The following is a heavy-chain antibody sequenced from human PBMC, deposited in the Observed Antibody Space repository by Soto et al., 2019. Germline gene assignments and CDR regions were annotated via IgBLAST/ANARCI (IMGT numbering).Heavy chain of an antibody. Sequence: SETLSLTCAVSGGSISSSNWWSWVRQPPGKGLEWIGEIYHSGSTNYNPSLKSRVTISVDKSKNQFSLKLSSVTAADTAVYYCARSNSSSDYYYYDYMDVWGKGTTVTVSS. CDR3: ARSNSSSDYYYYDYMDV. J-gene: IGHJ6*03. CDR1: GGSISSSNW. V-gene: IGHV4-4*02. CDR2: IYHSGST. D-gene: IGHD6-6*01.